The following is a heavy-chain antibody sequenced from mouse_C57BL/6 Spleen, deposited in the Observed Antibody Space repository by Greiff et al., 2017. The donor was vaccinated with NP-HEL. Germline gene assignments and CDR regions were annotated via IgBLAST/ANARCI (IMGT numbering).Heavy chain of an antibody. J-gene: IGHJ1*03. V-gene: IGHV1-61*01. Sequence: VQLQQPGAELVRPGSSVKLSCKASGYTFTSYWMDWVKQRPGQGLEWIGNIYPSDSDTHYNQKFKDKATLTVDKSSSTAYMQLSSLTTEDTAVYYCASGGYYGSSYGYFDVWGTGTTVTVSS. CDR2: IYPSDSDT. CDR1: GYTFTSYW. D-gene: IGHD1-1*01. CDR3: ASGGYYGSSYGYFDV.